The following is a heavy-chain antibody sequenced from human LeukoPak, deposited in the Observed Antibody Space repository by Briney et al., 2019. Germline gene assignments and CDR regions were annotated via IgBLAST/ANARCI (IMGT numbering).Heavy chain of an antibody. CDR2: IVVGSGNT. V-gene: IGHV1-58*01. D-gene: IGHD3-22*01. CDR1: GFXFTRSA. CDR3: AAGNYYDSSGYYY. J-gene: IGHJ4*02. Sequence: SVKVSCKASGFXFTRSAVQWVRQARGQRLEWIGWIVVGSGNTNYAQMFQERVTITRDMSTSTAYMEVSSLRSEDTAVYYCAAGNYYDSSGYYYWGQGTLVTVSS.